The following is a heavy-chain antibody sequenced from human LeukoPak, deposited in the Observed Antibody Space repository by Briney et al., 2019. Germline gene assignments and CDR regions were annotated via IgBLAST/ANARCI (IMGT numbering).Heavy chain of an antibody. V-gene: IGHV3-23*01. CDR3: ATYSSSWYGGQIPFDY. CDR1: EITLSNYG. J-gene: IGHJ4*02. CDR2: ISGSGGGT. Sequence: PGGSLRLSCAVSEITLSNYGMSWVRQAPGKGLEWVAGISGSGGGTNYADSVKGRFTISRDNPKNTLYLQMNSLRAEDTAVYYCATYSSSWYGGQIPFDYWGQGTLVTVSS. D-gene: IGHD6-13*01.